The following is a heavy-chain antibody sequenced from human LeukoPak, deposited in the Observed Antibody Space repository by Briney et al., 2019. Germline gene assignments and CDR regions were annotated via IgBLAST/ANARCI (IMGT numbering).Heavy chain of an antibody. V-gene: IGHV3-21*01. CDR3: ARVYCSSTSCYMANNWNYGDY. Sequence: GRSLSLSCAASGFTFSSYSMNWVRQAPGKGLEWVSSISSSSSYIYYADSVKGRFTISRDNAKNSLYLQMNSLRAEDTAVYYCARVYCSSTSCYMANNWNYGDYWGQGTLVTVSS. CDR1: GFTFSSYS. D-gene: IGHD2-2*02. CDR2: ISSSSSYI. J-gene: IGHJ4*02.